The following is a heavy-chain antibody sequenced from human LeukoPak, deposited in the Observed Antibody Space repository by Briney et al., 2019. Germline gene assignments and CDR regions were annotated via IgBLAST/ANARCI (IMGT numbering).Heavy chain of an antibody. V-gene: IGHV3-30*02. CDR2: IRYDGSNK. CDR3: AQRAGGYGAFDH. Sequence: PGRSLRLSCSASGFTFSNYGIHWVRQAPGKGLEWVAFIRYDGSNKYYADSVKGRFTISRDNSKNTLSLQMNTLRAEDTAVYYCAQRAGGYGAFDHWGQGTLVTVSS. D-gene: IGHD5-12*01. J-gene: IGHJ4*02. CDR1: GFTFSNYG.